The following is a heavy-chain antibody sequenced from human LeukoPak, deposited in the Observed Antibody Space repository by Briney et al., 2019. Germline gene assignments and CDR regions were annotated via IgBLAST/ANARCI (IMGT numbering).Heavy chain of an antibody. CDR2: ISERGGST. Sequence: GGTLRLSCVVSGISLSNYAMTWVRQAPGKGLEWVSYISERGGSTTYADSVKGRFTISRDTSLNTLYLQMSSLRAEDTAVYFCAKRGIVIRGILVIGYHQEAYHYDYWGQGVLVTVSS. J-gene: IGHJ4*02. CDR1: GISLSNYA. V-gene: IGHV3-23*01. D-gene: IGHD3-10*01. CDR3: AKRGIVIRGILVIGYHQEAYHYDY.